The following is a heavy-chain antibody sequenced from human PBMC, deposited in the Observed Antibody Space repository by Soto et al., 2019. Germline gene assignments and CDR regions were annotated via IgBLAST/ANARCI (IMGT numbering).Heavy chain of an antibody. CDR1: GASVSSGSYS. Sequence: QLQLQESGSGLVKPSQTLSLTCSVSGASVSSGSYSWSWIRQPPGKGLGWIGYVYHSGTSYYTPSLKGRVTITLERSKNQVSLHMTSVTAADTAVYYCARDPRRLHYFDYWGQGILVTVSS. D-gene: IGHD6-25*01. V-gene: IGHV4-30-2*01. CDR2: VYHSGTS. CDR3: ARDPRRLHYFDY. J-gene: IGHJ4*02.